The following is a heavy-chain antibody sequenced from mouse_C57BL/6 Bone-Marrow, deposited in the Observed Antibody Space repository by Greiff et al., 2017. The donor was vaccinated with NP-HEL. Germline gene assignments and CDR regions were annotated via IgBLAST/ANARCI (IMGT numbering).Heavy chain of an antibody. V-gene: IGHV1-75*01. J-gene: IGHJ2*01. D-gene: IGHD1-1*01. Sequence: VQLQQSGPELVKPGASVKISCKASGYTFTDYYINWVKQRPGQGLEWIGWIFPGSGSTYYNEKFKGKATLTVDKSSSTAYMLLSSLTSEDSAVYFCARSITTVVATPDYWGQGTTLTVSS. CDR3: ARSITTVVATPDY. CDR1: GYTFTDYY. CDR2: IFPGSGST.